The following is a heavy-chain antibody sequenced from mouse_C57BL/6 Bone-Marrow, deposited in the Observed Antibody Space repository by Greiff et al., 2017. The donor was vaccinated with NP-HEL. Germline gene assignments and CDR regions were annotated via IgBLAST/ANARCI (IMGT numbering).Heavy chain of an antibody. Sequence: VQVVESGPGLVAPSQSLSITCTVSGFSLTSYAISWVRQPPGKGLEWLGVIWTGGGTNYNSALKSRLSISKDNSKSQVFLKMNSLQTDDTARYYCARNYPITTVVATDCAMDYWGQGTSVTVSS. J-gene: IGHJ4*01. V-gene: IGHV2-9-1*01. CDR2: IWTGGGT. CDR1: GFSLTSYA. D-gene: IGHD1-1*01. CDR3: ARNYPITTVVATDCAMDY.